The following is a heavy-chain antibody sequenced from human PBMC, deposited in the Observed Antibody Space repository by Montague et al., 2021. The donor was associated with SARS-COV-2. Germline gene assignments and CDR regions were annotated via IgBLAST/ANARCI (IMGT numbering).Heavy chain of an antibody. J-gene: IGHJ4*02. Sequence: SLRLSCAASGFTFSTYTMHWVRQAPGKGLEWVALISYDENNEYYADSAKGRFTISRDNSKNTLFLQMNSLRAEDTAVYYCARDNLERSSGWYDGFDYWGQGTLLAVSS. CDR3: ARDNLERSSGWYDGFDY. D-gene: IGHD6-19*01. CDR2: ISYDENNE. V-gene: IGHV3-30-3*01. CDR1: GFTFSTYT.